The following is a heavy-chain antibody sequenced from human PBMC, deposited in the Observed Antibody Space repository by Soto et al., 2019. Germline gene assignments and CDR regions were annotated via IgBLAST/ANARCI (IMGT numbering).Heavy chain of an antibody. CDR1: GFTFSSYG. J-gene: IGHJ6*02. V-gene: IGHV3-30*18. D-gene: IGHD3-16*01. CDR2: ISYDGSNK. Sequence: GGSLRLSCAASGFTFSSYGMHWVRQAPGKGLEWVAVISYDGSNKYYADSVKGRFTISRDNSKNTLYLQMNSLRAEDTAVYYCAKDTRIWYYYGMDVWGQGTTVTVSS. CDR3: AKDTRIWYYYGMDV.